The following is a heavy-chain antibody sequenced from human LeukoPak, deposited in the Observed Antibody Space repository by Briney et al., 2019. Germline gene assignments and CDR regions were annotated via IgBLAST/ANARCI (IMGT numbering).Heavy chain of an antibody. J-gene: IGHJ4*02. V-gene: IGHV3-9*01. CDR3: AKDLYSSSWSSFDY. CDR2: ISWNSGSI. D-gene: IGHD6-13*01. Sequence: PGGSLRLSCAASGFTFDDYAMHWVRQAPGKGLEWVSGISWNSGSIGYADSVKGRFTISRDNAKNSLYLQMNSLRAEDTALYYCAKDLYSSSWSSFDYWGQGTLVTVSS. CDR1: GFTFDDYA.